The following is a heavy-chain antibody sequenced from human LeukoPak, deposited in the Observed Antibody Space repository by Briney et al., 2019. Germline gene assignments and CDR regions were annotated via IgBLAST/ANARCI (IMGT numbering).Heavy chain of an antibody. Sequence: GRSLRLSCAASGFTFSSSAMSWVRQAPGKGLEWVSLITASGRTCYSDSVKGRFTISRDNTKRTVLLQMNSLRAEDTGLYYCAREDWGPCFDPRGQGTLVTVSS. J-gene: IGHJ5*02. V-gene: IGHV3-23*01. CDR1: GFTFSSSA. CDR2: ITASGRT. D-gene: IGHD7-27*01. CDR3: AREDWGPCFDP.